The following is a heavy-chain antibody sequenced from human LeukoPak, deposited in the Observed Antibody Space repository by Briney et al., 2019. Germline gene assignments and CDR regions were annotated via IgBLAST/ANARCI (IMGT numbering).Heavy chain of an antibody. CDR1: GFTFSSYS. CDR2: ITSSSNYI. Sequence: GGSLRLSCAASGFTFSSYSMNWVRQAPGKGLEWVSSITSSSNYIYNADSVKGRFTISRDNAQNALYLQMNSLRAEDTAVYYCARGGDCSSTSRYLINDYWGQGTLVTVSS. CDR3: ARGGDCSSTSRYLINDY. V-gene: IGHV3-21*06. J-gene: IGHJ4*02. D-gene: IGHD2-2*01.